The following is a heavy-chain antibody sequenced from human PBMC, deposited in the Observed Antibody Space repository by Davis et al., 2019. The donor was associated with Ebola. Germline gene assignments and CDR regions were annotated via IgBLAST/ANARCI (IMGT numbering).Heavy chain of an antibody. CDR1: GGTFSSYA. Sequence: SVKVSCKASGGTFSSYAISWVRQAPGQGLEWMGGIIPIFGTANYAQKFQGRVTITADKSTSTAYMELSSLRSEDTAVYYCARKKPNCSGGSCYSDLGFPAFDIWGQGTMVTVSS. J-gene: IGHJ3*02. D-gene: IGHD2-15*01. V-gene: IGHV1-69*06. CDR2: IIPIFGTA. CDR3: ARKKPNCSGGSCYSDLGFPAFDI.